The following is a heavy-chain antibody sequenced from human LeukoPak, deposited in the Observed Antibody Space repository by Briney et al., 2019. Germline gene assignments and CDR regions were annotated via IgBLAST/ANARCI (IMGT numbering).Heavy chain of an antibody. J-gene: IGHJ4*02. CDR2: INHSGST. D-gene: IGHD3-22*01. CDR1: GGSFSGYY. V-gene: IGHV4-34*01. Sequence: PSETLSLTCAVYGGSFSGYYWGWLRQPPGKGLEWIGEINHSGSTNYNPSLKSRVTISVDTSKNQFSLKLSSVTAADTAVYYCARGIYYDSSGPDYWGQGTLVTVSS. CDR3: ARGIYYDSSGPDY.